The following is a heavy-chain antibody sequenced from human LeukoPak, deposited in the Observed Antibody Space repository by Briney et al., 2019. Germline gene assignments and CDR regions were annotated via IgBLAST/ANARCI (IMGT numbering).Heavy chain of an antibody. V-gene: IGHV3-53*01. CDR1: GFTFSSYG. J-gene: IGHJ3*02. CDR3: ARGLFLSGYLDAFDI. D-gene: IGHD3-22*01. CDR2: IYNDGRT. Sequence: GGSLRLSCAASGFTFSSYGMNWVRQAPGKGLEWVSLIYNDGRTYYADSVKGRCTISRDNLKNVLYLQMNSLKVEDTALYYCARGLFLSGYLDAFDIWGQGTVVTVSS.